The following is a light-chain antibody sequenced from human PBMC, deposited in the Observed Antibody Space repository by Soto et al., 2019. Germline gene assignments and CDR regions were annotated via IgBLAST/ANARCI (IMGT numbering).Light chain of an antibody. J-gene: IGKJ1*01. Sequence: EIVLTQSPGSLSLSPGERDTLSCRASQSVSSYLAWYQQKTGQAPRPLIYVASSRASGFPDRFSGSGFGTDFTVTIISLEPEDFAVYYCKQSNSPPRTFGQGTNAEIK. CDR3: KQSNSPPRT. CDR2: VAS. CDR1: QSVSSY. V-gene: IGKV3-20*01.